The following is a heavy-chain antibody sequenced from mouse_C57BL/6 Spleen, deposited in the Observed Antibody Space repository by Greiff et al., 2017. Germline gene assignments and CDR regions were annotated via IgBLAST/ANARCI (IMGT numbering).Heavy chain of an antibody. D-gene: IGHD2-4*01. J-gene: IGHJ3*01. CDR1: GYTFTSYW. Sequence: QVQLQQPGAELVKPGASVKMSCKASGYTFTSYWITWVKQRPGQGLEWIGDIYPGSGSTNYNEKFKSKATVTVATSSSTAYMQLSSLTSEDSAVYYCARLGLRRGFAYWGQGTLVTVSA. CDR3: ARLGLRRGFAY. CDR2: IYPGSGST. V-gene: IGHV1-55*01.